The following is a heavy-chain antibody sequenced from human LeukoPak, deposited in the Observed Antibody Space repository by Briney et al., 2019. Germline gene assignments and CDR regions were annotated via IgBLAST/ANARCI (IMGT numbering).Heavy chain of an antibody. CDR1: GFTFSSYW. CDR2: INSDGSST. D-gene: IGHD1-1*01. Sequence: GGSLRLSCAASGFTFSSYWVHWVRQAPGKGLVWVSRINSDGSSTSYADSVKGRFTISRDNAKNTLHLQMNSLRAEDTAVYYCARCTTGRTFGSLREIKRSREIDYWGQGTLVTVSS. J-gene: IGHJ4*02. CDR3: ARCTTGRTFGSLREIKRSREIDY. V-gene: IGHV3-74*01.